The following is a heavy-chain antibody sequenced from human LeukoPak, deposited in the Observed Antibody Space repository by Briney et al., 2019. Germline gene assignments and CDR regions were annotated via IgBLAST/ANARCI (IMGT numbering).Heavy chain of an antibody. CDR3: ATPRAGY. J-gene: IGHJ4*02. CDR1: GYTFTDYH. Sequence: ASVKVSCKASGYTFTDYHIHWVLQAPGKGLEWMGRLDPVGGERIFAKKFQGRLSITADTSTDTVYMELSSLTSEDTAVYYCATPRAGYWGQGTLVTVSS. V-gene: IGHV1-69-2*01. CDR2: LDPVGGER.